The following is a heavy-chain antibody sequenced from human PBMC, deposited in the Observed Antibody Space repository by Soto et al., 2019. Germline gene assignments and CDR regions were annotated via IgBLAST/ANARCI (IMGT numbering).Heavy chain of an antibody. CDR2: IYDSGST. D-gene: IGHD6-19*01. CDR1: GGSIRSYY. CDR3: ARGEAVAGHQFDY. Sequence: SETLSLTCTVSGGSIRSYYWSWIRQPPGKGLEWIGHIYDSGSTKYNPSLNSRVTISVDKSKNQFSLKVSSVTAADTAVYYCARGEAVAGHQFDYWGQGTLVTVSS. J-gene: IGHJ4*02. V-gene: IGHV4-59*12.